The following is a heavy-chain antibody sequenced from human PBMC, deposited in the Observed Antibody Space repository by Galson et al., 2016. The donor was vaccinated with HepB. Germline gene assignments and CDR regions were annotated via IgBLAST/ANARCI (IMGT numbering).Heavy chain of an antibody. D-gene: IGHD3-22*01. CDR2: ISAYNGNT. J-gene: IGHJ4*02. CDR3: ARATPYYYDSSGYHS. V-gene: IGHV1-18*01. Sequence: SVKVSCKASGYSFTTYGISWVRQAPGQGLEWMGWISAYNGNTDYTQKVQGRVTMTKDTSTSTAYMELRSLRYDDTAVYYCARATPYYYDSSGYHSWGQGTLVTVSS. CDR1: GYSFTTYG.